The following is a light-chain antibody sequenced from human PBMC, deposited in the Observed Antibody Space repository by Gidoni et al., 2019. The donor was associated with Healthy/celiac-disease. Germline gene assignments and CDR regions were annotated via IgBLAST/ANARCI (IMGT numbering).Light chain of an antibody. CDR3: MQALQIPWT. V-gene: IGKV2-28*01. J-gene: IGKJ1*01. CDR1: QSLLHSNGYNY. Sequence: DIVMTQSPLSLPVTPGEPASISCRSSQSLLHSNGYNYLDWYLQKPGQSPQLLIYLGSNRASGVPDRFSGSGSGTDFTLKINRVEAEDVGVYYCMQALQIPWTFXQXTKVEIK. CDR2: LGS.